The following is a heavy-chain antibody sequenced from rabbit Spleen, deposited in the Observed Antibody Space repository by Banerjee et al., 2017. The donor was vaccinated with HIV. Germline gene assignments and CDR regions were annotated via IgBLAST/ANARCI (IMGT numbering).Heavy chain of an antibody. CDR1: GVSFSSNDD. CDR3: ARDLVAVIGWNFNL. CDR2: IAGSSSGFS. V-gene: IGHV1S40*01. Sequence: QSLEESWGDLVEPGASLTLTCTASGVSFSSNDDMCCGRQAPGEGLEWISCIAGSSSGFSDSATWAKGRFTMSRTSSTTVTLQMTSLTAADTATYFCARDLVAVIGWNFNLWGPGTLVTVS. J-gene: IGHJ4*01. D-gene: IGHD1-1*01.